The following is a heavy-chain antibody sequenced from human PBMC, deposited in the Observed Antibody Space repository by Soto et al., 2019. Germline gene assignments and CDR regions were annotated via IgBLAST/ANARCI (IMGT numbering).Heavy chain of an antibody. D-gene: IGHD3-10*01. Sequence: GGSLRLSCAASGFTFSSYSMNWVRQAPGKGLEWVSSISSSSSYIYYADSVKGRFTISRDNAKNSLYLQMNSLRAEDTAVCYCARAPDYYGSGSYYSGGYYYYGMDVWGQGTTVTVSS. J-gene: IGHJ6*02. CDR1: GFTFSSYS. V-gene: IGHV3-21*01. CDR2: ISSSSSYI. CDR3: ARAPDYYGSGSYYSGGYYYYGMDV.